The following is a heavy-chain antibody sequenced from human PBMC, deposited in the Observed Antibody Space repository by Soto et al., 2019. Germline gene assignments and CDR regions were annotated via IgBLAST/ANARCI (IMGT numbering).Heavy chain of an antibody. CDR1: GYTFTGYY. J-gene: IGHJ4*02. CDR3: AREYSSSSWFDF. CDR2: INPDTGGT. Sequence: VKVSCKASGYTFTGYYMHWVRQAPGQGLEWMGRINPDTGGTDYALKFQGWVTMTRDTSISTAYMEMRRLKADDTAVYYCAREYSSSSWFDFWGQGTLVTVSS. V-gene: IGHV1-2*04. D-gene: IGHD6-13*01.